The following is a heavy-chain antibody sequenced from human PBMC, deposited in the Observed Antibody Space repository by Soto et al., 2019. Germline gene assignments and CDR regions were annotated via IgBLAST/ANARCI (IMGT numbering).Heavy chain of an antibody. CDR3: ARVRYYDSSGFPDPFDY. V-gene: IGHV3-21*01. J-gene: IGHJ4*02. D-gene: IGHD3-22*01. Sequence: GGSLRLSCAASGFTFSSYSMNWVRQAPGKGLEWVSSISSSSYIYYADSVKGRLTISRDNAKNSLYLQMNSLRAEDTAVYYCARVRYYDSSGFPDPFDYWGQVTLVTVSS. CDR1: GFTFSSYS. CDR2: ISSSSYI.